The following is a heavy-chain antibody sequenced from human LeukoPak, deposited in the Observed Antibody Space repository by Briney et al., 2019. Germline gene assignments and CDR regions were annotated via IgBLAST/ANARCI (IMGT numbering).Heavy chain of an antibody. CDR1: GGTFSIYA. J-gene: IGHJ6*02. Sequence: SVKVSCKASGGTFSIYAISWVRQAPGQGLEWMGGIIPIFGTANYAQKFQGRVTITADESTSTAYMELSSLRSEDTAVYYCARIVVPAATHYGMDVWGQGTTVTVSS. V-gene: IGHV1-69*13. CDR3: ARIVVPAATHYGMDV. CDR2: IIPIFGTA. D-gene: IGHD2-2*01.